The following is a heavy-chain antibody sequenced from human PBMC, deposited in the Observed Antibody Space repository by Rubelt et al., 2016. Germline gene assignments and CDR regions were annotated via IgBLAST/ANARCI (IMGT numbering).Heavy chain of an antibody. Sequence: QVQLQQWGAGLLKPSETLSLTCAVYGGSFSGYYWSWIRQPPGKGLEWIGYIYYSGSTNYNPSLSSRVTILVDTSKNQFSLKLSSVTAADTAVYYCARAGGNWFDPWGQGTLVTVSS. V-gene: IGHV4-34*11. CDR3: ARAGGNWFDP. CDR1: GGSFSGYY. CDR2: IYYSGST. J-gene: IGHJ5*02. D-gene: IGHD1-26*01.